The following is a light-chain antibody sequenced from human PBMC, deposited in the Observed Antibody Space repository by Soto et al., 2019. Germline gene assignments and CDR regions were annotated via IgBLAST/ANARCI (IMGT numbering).Light chain of an antibody. CDR2: GAS. Sequence: ETVMTQSPAILSVSPGERATLSCRASQSVNSNLAWYQQESGQPPRLLVFGASTRATGVPARFSGSGSGTEFTLTISGLQSEDFAVYFCQQYASWPLTFGGGTKVEI. V-gene: IGKV3-15*01. J-gene: IGKJ4*01. CDR3: QQYASWPLT. CDR1: QSVNSN.